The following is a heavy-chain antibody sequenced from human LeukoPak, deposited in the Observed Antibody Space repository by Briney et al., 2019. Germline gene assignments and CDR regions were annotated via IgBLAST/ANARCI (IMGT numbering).Heavy chain of an antibody. CDR1: GFIFGDSA. J-gene: IGHJ4*02. CDR2: IRDKATSFAT. D-gene: IGHD4-11*01. Sequence: GGSLKLSCAASGFIFGDSAIHWVRQTSEKGLEWVGRIRDKATSFATTYAASVKGRFTISRDDSRNTAFLQMNSLITEDTAVYYCTTDKTDYTFMDNWGQGTLVTVSS. V-gene: IGHV3-73*01. CDR3: TTDKTDYTFMDN.